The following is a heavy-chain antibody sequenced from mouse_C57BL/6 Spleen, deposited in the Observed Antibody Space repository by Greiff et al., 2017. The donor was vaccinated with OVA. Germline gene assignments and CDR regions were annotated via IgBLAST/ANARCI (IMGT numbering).Heavy chain of an antibody. CDR1: GYTFTSYW. J-gene: IGHJ2*01. CDR2: IHPNSGST. Sequence: QVQLKQPGAELVKPGASVKLSCKASGYTFTSYWMHWVKQRPGQGLEWIGMIHPNSGSTNYNEKFKSKATLTVDKSSSTAYMQLSSLTSEDSAVYDCAVPDPNYFDYWGQGTTLTVSS. V-gene: IGHV1-64*01. CDR3: AVPDPNYFDY.